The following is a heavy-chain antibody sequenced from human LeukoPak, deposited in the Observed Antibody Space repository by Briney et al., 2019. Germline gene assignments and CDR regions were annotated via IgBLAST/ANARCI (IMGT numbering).Heavy chain of an antibody. V-gene: IGHV5-51*01. CDR2: IFPGDSDI. D-gene: IGHD1-1*01. CDR1: GYRFTYYW. J-gene: IGHJ5*02. Sequence: GDSLQISFKGSGYRFTYYWSGWVRPMPGKGLEWMWIIFPGDSDIRYSPSFRGQVTISADKSITTAYLQWRSLKASDTAIYYCARRPRTSTTTGAYFDPWGQGTLVTVSS. CDR3: ARRPRTSTTTGAYFDP.